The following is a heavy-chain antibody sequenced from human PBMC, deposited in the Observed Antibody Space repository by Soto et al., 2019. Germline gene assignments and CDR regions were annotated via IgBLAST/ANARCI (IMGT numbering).Heavy chain of an antibody. J-gene: IGHJ4*02. Sequence: QVQLVESGGGVVQPGRSLRLSCAASGFTFSSYAMHWVRQAPGKGLEWVAVISYDGSNKYYADSLKGRFTISRDNSKNTLYLQMNSLRAEDTAVYYCQCSNYWGQGTLVTVSS. D-gene: IGHD6-19*01. V-gene: IGHV3-30-3*01. CDR2: ISYDGSNK. CDR3: QCSNY. CDR1: GFTFSSYA.